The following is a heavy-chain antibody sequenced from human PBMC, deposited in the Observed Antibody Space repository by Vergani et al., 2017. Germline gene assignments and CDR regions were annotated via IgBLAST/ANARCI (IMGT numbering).Heavy chain of an antibody. CDR2: ISGSGGST. CDR1: GFTFSSYA. J-gene: IGHJ4*02. CDR3: AKDITMINPPNLDY. Sequence: EVQLLESGGGLVQPGGSLRLSCAASGFTFSSYAMSWVRQAPGKGLEWVSAISGSGGSTYYADFVKGRFTISRDNAKNTLYLQMNRLRAEDTAVYYCAKDITMINPPNLDYGGQGTLVTVSS. V-gene: IGHV3-23*01. D-gene: IGHD3-22*01.